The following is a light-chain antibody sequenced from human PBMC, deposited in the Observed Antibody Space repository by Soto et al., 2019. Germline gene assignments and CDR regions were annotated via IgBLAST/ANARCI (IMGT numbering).Light chain of an antibody. V-gene: IGKV4-1*01. CDR3: QQYYSSPHT. CDR1: QSVLYSSNNKNY. CDR2: WAS. Sequence: DIVMTQSPDSLAVSLGERATINCKSSQSVLYSSNNKNYLVWYQQKPGQPPKLLIYWASTRESGVPDRFSGSASGTDFTLTISSLQAEDVAVYYCQQYYSSPHTFGQGTKLEIK. J-gene: IGKJ2*01.